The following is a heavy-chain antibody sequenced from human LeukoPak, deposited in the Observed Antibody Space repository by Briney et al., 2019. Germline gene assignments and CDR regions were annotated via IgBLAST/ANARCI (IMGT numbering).Heavy chain of an antibody. D-gene: IGHD3-10*01. Sequence: ASVKVSCKASGYTLTDYYMHWVRQAPGQGLEWMGRINPNSGGTNYAQKFQGRVTMTRDTSISTAYMELSRLRSDDTAVYYCARRVPKLLWFGELFWVFDPWGQGTLVTVSS. V-gene: IGHV1-2*06. CDR1: GYTLTDYY. J-gene: IGHJ5*02. CDR3: ARRVPKLLWFGELFWVFDP. CDR2: INPNSGGT.